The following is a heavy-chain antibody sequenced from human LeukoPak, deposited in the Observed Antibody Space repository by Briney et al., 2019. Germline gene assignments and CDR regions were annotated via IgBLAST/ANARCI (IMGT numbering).Heavy chain of an antibody. CDR3: ARGLRYFDNHWVINGY. J-gene: IGHJ4*02. D-gene: IGHD3-9*01. CDR1: GFTFSSYS. V-gene: IGHV3-21*01. Sequence: GGSLRLSCAASGFTFSSYSMNWVRQAPGKGLEWVSSISSSSSYIYYADSVKGRFTISRDNAKNSLYLQMNSLRAEDTAVYYCARGLRYFDNHWVINGYWGQGTLVTVSS. CDR2: ISSSSSYI.